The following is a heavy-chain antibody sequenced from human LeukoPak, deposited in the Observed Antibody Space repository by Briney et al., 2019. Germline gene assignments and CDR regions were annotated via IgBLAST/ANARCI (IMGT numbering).Heavy chain of an antibody. CDR2: IYYSGST. CDR3: TRDLSSAWFYY. V-gene: IGHV4-39*07. Sequence: SETLSLTCTVSGGSISSSSYYWGWIRQPRGKGLEWIGSIYYSGSTYYNPSLKSRVTISVDTSKNQFSLKVSSVTAADTAVYYCTRDLSSAWFYYWGQGTLVTVSS. D-gene: IGHD6-13*01. J-gene: IGHJ4*02. CDR1: GGSISSSSYY.